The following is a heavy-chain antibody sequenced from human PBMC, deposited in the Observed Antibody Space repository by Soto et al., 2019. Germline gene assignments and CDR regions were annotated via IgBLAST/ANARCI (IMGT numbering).Heavy chain of an antibody. D-gene: IGHD1-26*01. CDR1: NGPISGFY. CDR3: VRVGVGIGNHFDS. J-gene: IGHJ4*02. Sequence: ASETLSLTCSVSNGPISGFYWTWIRQPPGKILEWIGYIHYSGRTDYNPSLTSRATMSVDTSMNQFSLNLKSITAADTAVYYCVRVGVGIGNHFDSWGRGTLVTVSS. V-gene: IGHV4-59*12. CDR2: IHYSGRT.